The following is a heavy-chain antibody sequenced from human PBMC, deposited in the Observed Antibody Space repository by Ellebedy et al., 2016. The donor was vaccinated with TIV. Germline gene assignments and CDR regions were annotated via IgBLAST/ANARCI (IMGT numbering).Heavy chain of an antibody. CDR1: GDSISGSSYY. V-gene: IGHV4-39*01. CDR2: INYSGST. Sequence: MPSETLSLTCTVSGDSISGSSYYWGWIRQPPVKGLEWIGSINYSGSTYYNPSLKSRVTISVDTSKNQLSLNLSSVTAADTAVYYCARHSFSNWFDPWGQGTLVTVSS. J-gene: IGHJ5*02. D-gene: IGHD3-3*01. CDR3: ARHSFSNWFDP.